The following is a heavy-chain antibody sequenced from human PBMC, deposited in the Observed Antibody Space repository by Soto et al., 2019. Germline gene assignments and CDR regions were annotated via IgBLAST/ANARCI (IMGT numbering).Heavy chain of an antibody. Sequence: SETLSLTCNVSGGSISSGDYYWSWIRQPPGKGLEWIGYIYFSESASYNPSLKSRVTISVHTSNSQFSLELSSVTAADTAVYYCARGLITGSHYSGGWYYFDSWGQGTQVTVSS. J-gene: IGHJ4*02. CDR3: ARGLITGSHYSGGWYYFDS. V-gene: IGHV4-30-4*01. CDR2: IYFSESA. CDR1: GGSISSGDYY. D-gene: IGHD6-19*01.